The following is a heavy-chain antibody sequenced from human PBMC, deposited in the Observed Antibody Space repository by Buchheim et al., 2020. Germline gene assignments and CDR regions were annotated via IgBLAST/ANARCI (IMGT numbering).Heavy chain of an antibody. J-gene: IGHJ4*02. CDR1: GFTFSNYA. CDR2: ISGSGGSA. CDR3: AKAVETAMEGSFDY. Sequence: EVQLLESGGVLVQPGGSLKLSCAASGFTFSNYAMNWVRQAPGKGLEWVSSISGSGGSAYYADSVKGRFTISRDNSKNTLYLQMNSLRAEDTAVYYCAKAVETAMEGSFDYWGQGTL. V-gene: IGHV3-23*01. D-gene: IGHD2-21*02.